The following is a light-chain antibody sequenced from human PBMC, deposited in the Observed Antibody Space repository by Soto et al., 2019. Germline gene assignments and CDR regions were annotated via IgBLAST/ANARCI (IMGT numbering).Light chain of an antibody. CDR3: QQSYSTPRT. V-gene: IGKV1-39*01. J-gene: IGKJ1*01. Sequence: DIQMTQSPSSLSASVGARVTITCRASQSISSYLNWYQQKPGKAPKLLIYAASSLQSGVPSRFSGSGSETDVTITISSLQPEDFETYYCQQSYSTPRTFGQGTKVDIK. CDR1: QSISSY. CDR2: AAS.